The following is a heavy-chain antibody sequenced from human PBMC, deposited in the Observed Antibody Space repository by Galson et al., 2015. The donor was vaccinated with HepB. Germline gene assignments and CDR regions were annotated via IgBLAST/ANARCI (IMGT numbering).Heavy chain of an antibody. Sequence: SLRLSCAASGFSFSSYSMNWVRQAPGKGLEWVSSINSKSYIYYADSMKGRFIISRDDAKNSLYLQMSGLRADDTAVYYCARGRNDFWPALLDYWGQGTLVTVSS. CDR2: INSKSYI. CDR1: GFSFSSYS. J-gene: IGHJ4*02. V-gene: IGHV3-21*01. D-gene: IGHD3-3*01. CDR3: ARGRNDFWPALLDY.